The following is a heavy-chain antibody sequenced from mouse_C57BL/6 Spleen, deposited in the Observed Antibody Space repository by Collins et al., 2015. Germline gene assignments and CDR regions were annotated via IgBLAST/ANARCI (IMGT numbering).Heavy chain of an antibody. V-gene: IGHV1S22*01. Sequence: LQQPGSELVRPGASVKLSCKASGYTFTSYWMHWVKQRHGQGLEWIGNIYPGSGSTNYDEKFKSKGTLTVDTSSSTAYMHLSSLTSEDSAVYYCTSQFAWFAYWGQGTLVTVSA. CDR2: IYPGSGST. J-gene: IGHJ3*01. CDR3: TSQFAWFAY. CDR1: GYTFTSYW.